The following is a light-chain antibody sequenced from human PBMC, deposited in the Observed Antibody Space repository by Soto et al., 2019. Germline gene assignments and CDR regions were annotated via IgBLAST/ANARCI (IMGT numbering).Light chain of an antibody. J-gene: IGKJ1*01. CDR3: QQYKYWPPWT. CDR1: QSVSSN. CDR2: GAS. V-gene: IGKV3-15*01. Sequence: EIVLTQSPATLSVSPGERATLSCRASQSVSSNFAWYQQKPGQAPKLLIYGASTRATGIPGRFSGSGFGTEFTLAISSLQSEDFAVYYCQQYKYWPPWTFGQGTKVDIK.